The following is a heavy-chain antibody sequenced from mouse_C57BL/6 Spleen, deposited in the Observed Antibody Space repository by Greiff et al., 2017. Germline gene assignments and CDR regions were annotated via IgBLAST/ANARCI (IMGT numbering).Heavy chain of an antibody. D-gene: IGHD4-1*01. J-gene: IGHJ1*03. CDR2: ISSGGDYI. CDR3: TREELGRRYFDV. Sequence: EVKLMESGEGLVKPGGSLKLSCAASGFTFSSYAMSWVRQTPEQRLEWVAYISSGGDYIYYADTVKGRFTISRDNARNTLYLQMSSLKSEDTAMYYCTREELGRRYFDVWGTGTTVTVSS. V-gene: IGHV5-9-1*02. CDR1: GFTFSSYA.